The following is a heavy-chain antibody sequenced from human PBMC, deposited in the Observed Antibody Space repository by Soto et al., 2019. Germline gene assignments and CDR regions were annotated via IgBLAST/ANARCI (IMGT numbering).Heavy chain of an antibody. CDR3: ARGLDKHPVGLYFYT. J-gene: IGHJ4*02. Sequence: QVQLVQSGAEVKNPGSSVKVSCKTSGGTFNSYLIDWVRQAPGQGLEWMGGIIPAFGTAKYAQKFQGRVTITADKSTTTAYMELRTLTSEDTAVYYCARGLDKHPVGLYFYTWGQGTLVTVSS. CDR2: IIPAFGTA. V-gene: IGHV1-69*06. CDR1: GGTFNSYL. D-gene: IGHD2-15*01.